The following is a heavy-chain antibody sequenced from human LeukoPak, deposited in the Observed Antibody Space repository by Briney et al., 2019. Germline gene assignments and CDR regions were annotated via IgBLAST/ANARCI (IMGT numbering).Heavy chain of an antibody. CDR3: ASGAPRYYYDSSGSHGLYYYYYYGMDV. D-gene: IGHD3-22*01. CDR2: INHSGST. Sequence: PSETLSLTCAVYGGSFSGYYWSWIRQPPGKGLEWIGEINHSGSTNYNPSLNRPVTISVDTSKTQFSLKLSSVTAADTAVYYCASGAPRYYYDSSGSHGLYYYYYYGMDVWGQGTTVTVSS. V-gene: IGHV4-34*01. CDR1: GGSFSGYY. J-gene: IGHJ6*02.